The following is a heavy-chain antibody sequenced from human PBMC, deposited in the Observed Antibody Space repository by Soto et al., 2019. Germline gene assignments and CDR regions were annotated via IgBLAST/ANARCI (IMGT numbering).Heavy chain of an antibody. J-gene: IGHJ5*02. CDR3: EIEDGFCTTDTCSHWFAP. V-gene: IGHV1-18*04. D-gene: IGHD2-8*01. CDR2: INNFSGKT. Sequence: ASVKVSCKSSGYAFTTYDMAWVRQAPGQGLEWLGSINNFSGKTNYAQKFQGRVTMTRDTSTSTDYMELRSLSSDDTAIYYCEIEDGFCTTDTCSHWFAPRGQGTLVTVS. CDR1: GYAFTTYD.